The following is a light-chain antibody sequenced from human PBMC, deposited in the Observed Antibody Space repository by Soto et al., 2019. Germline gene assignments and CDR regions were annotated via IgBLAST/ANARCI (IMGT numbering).Light chain of an antibody. Sequence: NFMLTQPHSVSASPGKTVIISCTRSSGSIASNYVQWYQQRPGSSPTTVIYEDNQRPSGVPDRFSGSIDSSSNSASLTISGLETEGEADYYCQSYDATNQVFGGGTKLTVL. J-gene: IGLJ3*02. CDR1: SGSIASNY. CDR3: QSYDATNQV. CDR2: EDN. V-gene: IGLV6-57*01.